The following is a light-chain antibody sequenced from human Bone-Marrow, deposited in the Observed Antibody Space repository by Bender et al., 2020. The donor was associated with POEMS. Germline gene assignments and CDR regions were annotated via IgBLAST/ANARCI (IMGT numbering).Light chain of an antibody. CDR3: CSHAGSRSVL. CDR1: SSNIGSGYD. V-gene: IGLV1-40*01. Sequence: QSVLTQPPSVSGAPGQRVTISCTGTSSNIGSGYDVHWYQQLPGTAPKLLIFGNTNRPSGVPDRFSGSKSGTSASLAITGLQAEDEADYYCCSHAGSRSVLFGGGTNLTVL. J-gene: IGLJ2*01. CDR2: GNT.